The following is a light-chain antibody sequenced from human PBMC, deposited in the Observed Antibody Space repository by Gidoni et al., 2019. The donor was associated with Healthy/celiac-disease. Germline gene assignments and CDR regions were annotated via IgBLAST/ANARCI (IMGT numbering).Light chain of an antibody. Sequence: QSVLTQPPSVSGAPGQRVTISCTGSSANIGAGYDVPWYQQLPGTAPKLLIYGTSNRPSGVPDRFSGSKSGTSASLAITGLQAEDEADYYCQSYDSSLSGQGVFGGGTKLTVL. J-gene: IGLJ3*02. V-gene: IGLV1-40*01. CDR1: SANIGAGYD. CDR3: QSYDSSLSGQGV. CDR2: GTS.